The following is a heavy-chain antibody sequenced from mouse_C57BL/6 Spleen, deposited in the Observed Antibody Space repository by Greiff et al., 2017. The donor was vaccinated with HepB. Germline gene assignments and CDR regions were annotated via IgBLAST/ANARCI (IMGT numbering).Heavy chain of an antibody. D-gene: IGHD1-1*01. V-gene: IGHV1-59*01. J-gene: IGHJ2*01. CDR3: ARGAVVAPHYFDY. CDR1: GYTFTSYW. CDR2: IDPSDSYT. Sequence: VQLQQPGAELVRPGTSVKLSCKASGYTFTSYWMHWVKQRPGQGLEWIGVIDPSDSYTNYNQKFKGKATLTVDTSSSTAYMQLSSLTSEDSAVYYCARGAVVAPHYFDYWGQGTTLTVSS.